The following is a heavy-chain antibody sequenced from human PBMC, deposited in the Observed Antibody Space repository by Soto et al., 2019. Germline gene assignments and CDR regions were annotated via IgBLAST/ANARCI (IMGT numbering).Heavy chain of an antibody. Sequence: QVQLVQSGAEVKKPGASVKVSCKASGYTFTSYGISWVRQAPGQGLEWMGWISAYNGNTNYAQKLQGRVTMTTDTTTSTAYMEPRSLRSDDKGVYYLARDVHGDPNYWCQGTLVTLSS. CDR1: GYTFTSYG. D-gene: IGHD4-17*01. CDR2: ISAYNGNT. J-gene: IGHJ4*02. V-gene: IGHV1-18*01. CDR3: ARDVHGDPNY.